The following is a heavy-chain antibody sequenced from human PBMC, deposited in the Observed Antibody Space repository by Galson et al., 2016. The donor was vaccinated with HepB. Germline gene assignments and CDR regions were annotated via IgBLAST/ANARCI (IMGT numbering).Heavy chain of an antibody. J-gene: IGHJ5*02. CDR3: AKEEGGWYGDWFDP. CDR1: GFTFNTYA. V-gene: IGHV3-23*01. Sequence: LRLSCAASGFTFNTYAMGWVRQAPGKGLEWVSSISGSGDITYNADSVKGRFTISRDNPKHTVYLQMNSLRVEDTAVYYCAKEEGGWYGDWFDPWGQGTLVTVSS. CDR2: ISGSGDIT. D-gene: IGHD6-19*01.